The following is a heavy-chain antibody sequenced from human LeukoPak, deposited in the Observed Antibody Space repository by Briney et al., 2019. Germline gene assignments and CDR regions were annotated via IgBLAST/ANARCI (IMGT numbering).Heavy chain of an antibody. Sequence: AGESLRLSCATSGFTLSGYSMNWVRQAPGKGLEWVSSISSSSSYIYYADSMKGRITISRDNARNSLYLEMNSLRADDTAVYYCARGSNGNWFDPWGQGTLVTVSS. D-gene: IGHD4-11*01. CDR1: GFTLSGYS. CDR3: ARGSNGNWFDP. J-gene: IGHJ5*02. CDR2: ISSSSSYI. V-gene: IGHV3-21*01.